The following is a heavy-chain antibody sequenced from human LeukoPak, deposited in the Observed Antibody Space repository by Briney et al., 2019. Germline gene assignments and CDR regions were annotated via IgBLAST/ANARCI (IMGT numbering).Heavy chain of an antibody. Sequence: QPGGSLRLSCAASGFTFSNYAMSWVRQAPGKGLEWVSAISGSGGSTYYADSVKGRFTISRDNSKNTLYLQMNSLRAEDTSVYYCAKRGGYCTSTTCSPQPFDYWGQGTLVTVSS. CDR3: AKRGGYCTSTTCSPQPFDY. CDR2: ISGSGGST. CDR1: GFTFSNYA. D-gene: IGHD2-2*01. V-gene: IGHV3-23*01. J-gene: IGHJ4*02.